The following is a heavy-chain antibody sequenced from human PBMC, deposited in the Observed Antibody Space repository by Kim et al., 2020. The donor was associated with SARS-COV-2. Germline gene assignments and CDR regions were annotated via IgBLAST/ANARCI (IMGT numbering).Heavy chain of an antibody. CDR3: AKEDRPYYDFWSGYSKSGGMDV. D-gene: IGHD3-3*01. CDR2: INSDGSST. J-gene: IGHJ6*02. Sequence: GGSLRLSCAASGFTFSSYWMHWVRQAPGKGLVWVSRINSDGSSTSYADSVKGRFTISRDNAKNTLYLQMNSLRAEDTAVYYCAKEDRPYYDFWSGYSKSGGMDVWGQGTTVTVSS. CDR1: GFTFSSYW. V-gene: IGHV3-74*01.